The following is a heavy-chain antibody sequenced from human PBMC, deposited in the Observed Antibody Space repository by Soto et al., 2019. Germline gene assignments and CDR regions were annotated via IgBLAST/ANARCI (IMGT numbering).Heavy chain of an antibody. CDR2: ISGSGGNT. D-gene: IGHD6-6*01. Sequence: XXSLSLTCTASGFTFSSYAMRWVLQAPGKGLEWVSAISGSGGNTYYADSVKGRFTISRDNSKNTLYLQMNSLRAEDTAVYYCAKSITARPFDYWGQGALVTVSS. CDR1: GFTFSSYA. J-gene: IGHJ4*02. V-gene: IGHV3-23*01. CDR3: AKSITARPFDY.